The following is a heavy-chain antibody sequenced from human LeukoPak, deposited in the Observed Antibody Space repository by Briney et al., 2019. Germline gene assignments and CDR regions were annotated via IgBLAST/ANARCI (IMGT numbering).Heavy chain of an antibody. V-gene: IGHV4-39*07. CDR2: IYYSGST. CDR1: GGSISSSSYY. J-gene: IGHJ4*02. CDR3: ARGGYCSSTSCYTRPYDY. D-gene: IGHD2-2*02. Sequence: SETLSLTCTVSGGSISSSSYYWGWIRQPPGRGLEWIGSIYYSGSTNYNPSPKSRVTISVDTSKNQFSLKLSSVTAADTAVYYCARGGYCSSTSCYTRPYDYWGQGTLVTVSS.